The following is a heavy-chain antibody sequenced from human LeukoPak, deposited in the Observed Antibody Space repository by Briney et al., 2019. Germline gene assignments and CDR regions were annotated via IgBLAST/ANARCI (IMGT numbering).Heavy chain of an antibody. Sequence: ASLTVSCKASGYTFTDSYMHWVRQAPGQGLEWMGWIDPNSGGTRYAQKFQGRVTMTRDTSISTANMELSRLTSDDTAVYYCAPDHSSILWGQGTLVTVSS. CDR2: IDPNSGGT. V-gene: IGHV1-2*02. D-gene: IGHD1-14*01. J-gene: IGHJ4*02. CDR3: APDHSSIL. CDR1: GYTFTDSY.